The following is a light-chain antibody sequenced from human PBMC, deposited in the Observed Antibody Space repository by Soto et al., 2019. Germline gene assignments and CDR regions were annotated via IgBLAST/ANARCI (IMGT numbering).Light chain of an antibody. V-gene: IGKV3-20*01. CDR3: QHYGSSHEV. Sequence: EIVLTQSPGTLSLSPGERATLSCRASQSVSSSYLAWYQQKPGQAPRLLIYGASSRATGIPDRFSGSGSGTDFTLTISRLEPEDFAVYYCQHYGSSHEVFGQGTKLEIK. J-gene: IGKJ2*01. CDR1: QSVSSSY. CDR2: GAS.